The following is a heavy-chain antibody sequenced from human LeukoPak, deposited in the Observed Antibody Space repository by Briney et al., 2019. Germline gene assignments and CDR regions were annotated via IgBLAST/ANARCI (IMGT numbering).Heavy chain of an antibody. CDR2: IYYSGST. V-gene: IGHV4-38-2*02. CDR3: ARQGGENYYDSSGYYRRPPETIDY. Sequence: SEILSLTCTVSGYSISSGYYWGWIRQPPGKGLEWIGSIYYSGSTYYNPSLKSRVTISVDTSKNQFSLKLSSVTAADTAVYYCARQGGENYYDSSGYYRRPPETIDYWGQGTLVTVSS. J-gene: IGHJ4*02. CDR1: GYSISSGYY. D-gene: IGHD3-22*01.